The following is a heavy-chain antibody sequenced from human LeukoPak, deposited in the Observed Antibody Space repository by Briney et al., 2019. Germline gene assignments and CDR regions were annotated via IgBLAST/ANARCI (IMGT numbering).Heavy chain of an antibody. CDR3: SSWSRGCSGGSCYSNLFDY. V-gene: IGHV4-39*07. CDR1: AVFISSSNSY. D-gene: IGHD2-15*01. Sequence: SETLSLTCTVSAVFISSSNSYWGWIRQPPGKGLEWIARIYYSGNTYCSASLKRQCSISIDTSKNQFCLKRSCVTTASTTTEYCSSWSRGCSGGSCYSNLFDYWGQGTLVTVSS. CDR2: IYYSGNT. J-gene: IGHJ4*02.